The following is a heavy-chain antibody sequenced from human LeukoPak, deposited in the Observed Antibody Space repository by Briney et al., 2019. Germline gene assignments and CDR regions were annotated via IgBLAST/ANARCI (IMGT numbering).Heavy chain of an antibody. V-gene: IGHV4-59*02. Sequence: SETLSLTCTVSGGSVSDYYWSWIRQPPGKGLEWIGYIYYSGNTNYNPSLKSRVTISVDTSKNQFSLKLSSVTAADTAVYYCARDRLRFVYWGQGTLVTVSS. CDR3: ARDRLRFVY. CDR1: GGSVSDYY. CDR2: IYYSGNT. J-gene: IGHJ4*02.